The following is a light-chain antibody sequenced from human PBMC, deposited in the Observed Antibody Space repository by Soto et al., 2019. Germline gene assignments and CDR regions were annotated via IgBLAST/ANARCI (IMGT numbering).Light chain of an antibody. CDR3: QQYGSSPAT. V-gene: IGKV3-20*01. CDR2: GAS. J-gene: IGKJ5*01. CDR1: QSVSSSY. Sequence: VLTPSPGTLSLSPGERATLSCRASQSVSSSYLAWYQQKPGQAPRLLIYGASSRATGIPDRFSGSGSGTDFTLTISRLEPEDFAVDYCQQYGSSPATFGQGTRWRLN.